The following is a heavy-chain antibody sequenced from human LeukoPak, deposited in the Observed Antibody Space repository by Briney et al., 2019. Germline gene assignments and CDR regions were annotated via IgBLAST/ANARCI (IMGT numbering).Heavy chain of an antibody. Sequence: GESLKISCQGSGYSFTSYWIGWVRQMPGKGLEWMAIINPADSDTRYSPSFQGQVTISADKSISTAYLQWSSLKASDTAMYYCAKMAAKASFDYWGQGTLVTVSS. CDR1: GYSFTSYW. CDR2: INPADSDT. J-gene: IGHJ4*02. CDR3: AKMAAKASFDY. D-gene: IGHD2-8*01. V-gene: IGHV5-51*01.